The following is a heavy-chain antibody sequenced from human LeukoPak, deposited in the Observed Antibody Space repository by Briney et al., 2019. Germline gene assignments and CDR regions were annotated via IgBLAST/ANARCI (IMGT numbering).Heavy chain of an antibody. CDR3: AGGPGFLFNH. CDR1: GFTFSTYW. Sequence: GGSLRLSCAASGFTFSTYWMTWVRQAPGKGLEWVANIKQDGSEIYYVDSVKGRFTISRDNAKNSLYLQMNSLRAEDAAVYYCAGGPGFLFNHCGQGTLVTVSS. D-gene: IGHD3-9*01. J-gene: IGHJ4*02. CDR2: IKQDGSEI. V-gene: IGHV3-7*01.